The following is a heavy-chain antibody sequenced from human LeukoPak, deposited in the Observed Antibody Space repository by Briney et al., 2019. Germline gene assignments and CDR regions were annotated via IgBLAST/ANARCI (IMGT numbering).Heavy chain of an antibody. V-gene: IGHV4-4*02. CDR3: ARGEPSYDFWSGYYSSNFDY. Sequence: SETLSLTCAVSGGSISSNNWWGWVRQPPGKGLEWIGEINHSGSTNYNPSLKSRVTISVDTSKNQFSLKLSSVTAADTAVYYCARGEPSYDFWSGYYSSNFDYWGQGTLVTVSS. CDR1: GGSISSNNW. D-gene: IGHD3-3*01. CDR2: INHSGST. J-gene: IGHJ4*02.